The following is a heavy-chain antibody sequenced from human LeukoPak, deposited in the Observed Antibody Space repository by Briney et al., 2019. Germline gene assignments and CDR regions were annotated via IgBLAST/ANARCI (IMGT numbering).Heavy chain of an antibody. CDR3: ARLYGNFQNYYDY. CDR1: GGSISSSSYY. Sequence: SETLSLTCTVSGGSISSSSYYWGWIRQPPGKGLEWIGSIYYSGSTYYNPSLKSRVTISVDTSKNQFSLKLSSVTAADTAVYYCARLYGNFQNYYDYWGQGTLVTVSS. V-gene: IGHV4-39*07. J-gene: IGHJ4*02. D-gene: IGHD1-7*01. CDR2: IYYSGST.